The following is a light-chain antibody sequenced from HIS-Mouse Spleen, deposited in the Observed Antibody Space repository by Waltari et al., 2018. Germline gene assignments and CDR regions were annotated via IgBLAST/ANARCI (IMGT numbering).Light chain of an antibody. CDR2: DVS. CDR3: SSYTSSSTLV. CDR1: SSDVVGYTY. Sequence: QSALTQPASVSGSPGQSITIPCTGTSSDVVGYTYVSWYQQHPGKAPKLMIYDVSTRPSGVSNRFSGSKSGNTASLTISGLQAEDEADYYCSSYTSSSTLVFGGGTKLTVL. V-gene: IGLV2-14*03. J-gene: IGLJ3*02.